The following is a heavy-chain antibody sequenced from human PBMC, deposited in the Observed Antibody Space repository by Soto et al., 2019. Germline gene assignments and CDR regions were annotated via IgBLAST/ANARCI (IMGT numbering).Heavy chain of an antibody. CDR2: ISYDGGDK. Sequence: QVQLVESGGRVVQPGRSLRLSCAASGFTFSSYGMHWVRQAPGTGLEWMTAISYDGGDKYYGDSVKGRFTISRDNSNNTLYLQMNSLRAEDTAMYYCAKIVGRYDFWTAHYNGAFDLCGHGTMVTVSP. CDR1: GFTFSSYG. D-gene: IGHD3-3*01. J-gene: IGHJ3*01. CDR3: AKIVGRYDFWTAHYNGAFDL. V-gene: IGHV3-30*18.